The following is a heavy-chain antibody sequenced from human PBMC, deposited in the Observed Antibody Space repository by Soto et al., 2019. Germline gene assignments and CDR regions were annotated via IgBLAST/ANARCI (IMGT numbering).Heavy chain of an antibody. CDR1: GFTFGSYA. Sequence: GGLIRLCCAAAGFTFGSYAMSWVRQAPGKGLEWVSAVGTGGTAYYADSVKGRFTISRDNSKNTLYLQMNSLRAADTAVYYCAAGGGLPRYYWRQRTLVTVST. V-gene: IGHV3-23*01. J-gene: IGHJ4*02. D-gene: IGHD5-12*01. CDR2: VGTGGTA. CDR3: AAGGGLPRYY.